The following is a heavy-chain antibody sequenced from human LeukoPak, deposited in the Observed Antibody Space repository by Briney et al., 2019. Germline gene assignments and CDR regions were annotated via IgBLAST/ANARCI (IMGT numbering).Heavy chain of an antibody. J-gene: IGHJ4*02. CDR1: GFTFSSYA. V-gene: IGHV3-23*01. CDR2: ISGSGGST. Sequence: GGFLRLSCAASGFTFSSYAMSWVRQAPGKGLEWVSAISGSGGSTYYADSVKGRFTISRDNSKNTLYLQMNSLRAEDTAVYYCAKDSSGFQYYFDYWGQGTLVTVSS. D-gene: IGHD3-22*01. CDR3: AKDSSGFQYYFDY.